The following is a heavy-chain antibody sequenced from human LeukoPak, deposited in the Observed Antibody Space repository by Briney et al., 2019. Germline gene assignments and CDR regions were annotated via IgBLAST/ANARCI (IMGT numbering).Heavy chain of an antibody. J-gene: IGHJ4*02. D-gene: IGHD5-18*01. CDR3: AREYSNGHFDQ. V-gene: IGHV4-59*01. CDR2: IYYSGST. Sequence: PSETLSLTCTVSGGSISSYYWSWIRQPPGKGLEWIGYIYYSGSTNYNPSLKSRVTISVDTSRNQFSLKLTSVTAADTAVYYCAREYSNGHFDQWGQGTLVTVSS. CDR1: GGSISSYY.